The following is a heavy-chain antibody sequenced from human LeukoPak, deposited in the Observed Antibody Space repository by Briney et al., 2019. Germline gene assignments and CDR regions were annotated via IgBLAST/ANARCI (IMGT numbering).Heavy chain of an antibody. J-gene: IGHJ6*03. CDR1: GGSISSSSYY. CDR3: ARGADPAMITTHYYYMDV. D-gene: IGHD5-18*01. Sequence: SETLSLTCTVSGGSISSSSYYWGWIRQPPGKGLEWIGSIYYSGSTYYNPSLKSRVTISADTSKNQFSLKLSSVTAADTAVYYCARGADPAMITTHYYYMDVWGKGTTVTISS. CDR2: IYYSGST. V-gene: IGHV4-39*01.